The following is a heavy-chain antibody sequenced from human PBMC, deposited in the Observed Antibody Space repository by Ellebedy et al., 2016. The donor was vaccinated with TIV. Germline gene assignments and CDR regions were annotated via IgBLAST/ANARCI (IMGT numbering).Heavy chain of an antibody. V-gene: IGHV3-30-3*01. Sequence: GGSLRLXXAASGFTFSSYAMHWVRQAPGKGLEWVAVISYDGSNKYYADSVKGRFTISRDNSKNTLYLQMNSLRAEDTAVYYCARDPYSSGWFDYWGQGTLVTVSS. CDR3: ARDPYSSGWFDY. D-gene: IGHD6-19*01. CDR1: GFTFSSYA. J-gene: IGHJ4*02. CDR2: ISYDGSNK.